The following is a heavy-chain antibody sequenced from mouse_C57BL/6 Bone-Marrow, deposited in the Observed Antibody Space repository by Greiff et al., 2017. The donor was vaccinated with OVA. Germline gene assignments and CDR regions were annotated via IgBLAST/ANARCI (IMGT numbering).Heavy chain of an antibody. CDR2: IDPSDSYT. J-gene: IGHJ1*03. CDR1: GYTFTSYW. D-gene: IGHD1-2*01. V-gene: IGHV1-50*01. Sequence: QVQLQQPGAELVKPGASVKLSCKASGYTFTSYWMPWVKQRPGQGLEWIGEIDPSDSYTNYNQKFKGKATLTVDTSSSTAYMQLSSLTSEDAAGDDCARRYYGPRRYFDVWGTGTTVTVSS. CDR3: ARRYYGPRRYFDV.